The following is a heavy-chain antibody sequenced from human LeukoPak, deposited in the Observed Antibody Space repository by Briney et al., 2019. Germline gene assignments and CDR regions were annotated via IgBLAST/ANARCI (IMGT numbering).Heavy chain of an antibody. D-gene: IGHD5-24*01. CDR1: GYTFNGNF. CDR2: INPNSGTT. V-gene: IGHV1-2*02. CDR3: ARKSRDVYNP. J-gene: IGHJ5*02. Sequence: ASVKVSCKGSGYTFNGNFIHWVRQAPGQGLEWMGWINPNSGTTTYAQKFHGRVTLTRDTSITTAYMDLSGLRSDDTAVYYCARKSRDVYNPWGQGTLVTVSS.